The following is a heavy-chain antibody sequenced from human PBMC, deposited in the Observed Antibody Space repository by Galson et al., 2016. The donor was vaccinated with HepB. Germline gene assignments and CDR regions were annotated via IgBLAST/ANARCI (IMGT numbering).Heavy chain of an antibody. Sequence: SLRLSCAASGFTFSSYSMNWVRQAPGKGLEWVSSISSSSSYIYYADSVKGRFTISRDNAKNSLYLQMNSLRTEDTALYYCASDHGGNPGSDYWGQGTLVTVSS. D-gene: IGHD4-23*01. CDR3: ASDHGGNPGSDY. CDR2: ISSSSSYI. CDR1: GFTFSSYS. J-gene: IGHJ4*02. V-gene: IGHV3-21*01.